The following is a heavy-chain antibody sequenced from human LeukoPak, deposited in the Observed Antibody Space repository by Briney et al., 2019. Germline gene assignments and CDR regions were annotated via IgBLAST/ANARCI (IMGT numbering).Heavy chain of an antibody. J-gene: IGHJ4*02. CDR2: ISYDVGNK. CDR1: GFTFSSYG. D-gene: IGHD1-26*01. CDR3: AKSLGATRGYFEH. Sequence: GGSLRLSCAASGFTFSSYGMHWVRQAPGKGLEWVAVISYDVGNKYYADSVKGRFTISRDNSKNTLYLQMNSLRPEDTAVYYCAKSLGATRGYFEHWGQGTLVTVSS. V-gene: IGHV3-30*18.